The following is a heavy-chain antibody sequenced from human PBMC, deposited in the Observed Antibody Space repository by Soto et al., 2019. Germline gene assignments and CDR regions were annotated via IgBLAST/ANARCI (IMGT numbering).Heavy chain of an antibody. D-gene: IGHD1-26*01. V-gene: IGHV4-39*01. CDR3: ARRKYSGTFWSLDY. CDR1: GDSISSSSYY. J-gene: IGHJ4*02. CDR2: IFYSGIT. Sequence: QLHLQESGPGLVKPSETLSLTCTVSGDSISSSSYYWAWIRQPPGKGLEWIGNIFYSGITYYNPSLRSLAIMSVDTSKNQFSLTLNSVTAADTAVYYCARRKYSGTFWSLDYWGQETLVTVSS.